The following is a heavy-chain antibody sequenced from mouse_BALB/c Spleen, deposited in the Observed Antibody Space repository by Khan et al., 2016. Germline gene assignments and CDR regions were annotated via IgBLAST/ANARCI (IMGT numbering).Heavy chain of an antibody. CDR2: VNPDNGGT. Sequence: EVQLQQSGPALVKPGASVRISCKSSGYSFTGYYMHWVKQSHGKSLEWIGRVNPDNGGTHYNQKFKDKAIITVDKSSITAYMEFRSLTSEDSAVYYCARDDYAGFGYWGQGTLVTVSA. CDR1: GYSFTGYY. D-gene: IGHD2-4*01. CDR3: ARDDYAGFGY. V-gene: IGHV1-18*01. J-gene: IGHJ3*01.